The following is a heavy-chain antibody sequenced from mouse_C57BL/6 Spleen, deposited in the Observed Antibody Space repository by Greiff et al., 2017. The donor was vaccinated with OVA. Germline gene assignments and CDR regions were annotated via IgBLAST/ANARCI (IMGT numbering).Heavy chain of an antibody. Sequence: EVQLQQSGPELVKPGASVKISCKASGYTFTDYYMNWVKQSHGKSLEWIGDINPNNGGTSYNQKFKGKATLTVDKSSSTAYMELRSLTSEDAAVYYCARSPNYYGSSSWFAYWGQGTLVTVSA. J-gene: IGHJ3*01. D-gene: IGHD1-1*01. CDR2: INPNNGGT. CDR1: GYTFTDYY. V-gene: IGHV1-26*01. CDR3: ARSPNYYGSSSWFAY.